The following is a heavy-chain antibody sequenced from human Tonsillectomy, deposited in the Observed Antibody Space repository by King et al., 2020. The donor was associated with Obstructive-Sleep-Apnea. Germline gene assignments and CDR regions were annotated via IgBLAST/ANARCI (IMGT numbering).Heavy chain of an antibody. V-gene: IGHV3-9*01. J-gene: IGHJ3*02. D-gene: IGHD3-16*01. CDR1: GFTFDDYA. CDR2: INWNSGYI. CDR3: VKDRAGGVPDAFDI. Sequence: VQLVESGGGLVQPGRSLRLSCATSGFTFDDYAMHWVRQAPGKGLEWVSGINWNSGYIGYADSVKGRFTISSDNAKNSLSLQMNSLRAGDTALYYCVKDRAGGVPDAFDIWGQGTMVTVSS.